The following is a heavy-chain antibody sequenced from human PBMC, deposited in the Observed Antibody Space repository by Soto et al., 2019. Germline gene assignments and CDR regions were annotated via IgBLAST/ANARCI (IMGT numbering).Heavy chain of an antibody. V-gene: IGHV1-8*01. CDR2: MNPNSRNT. D-gene: IGHD6-6*01. CDR3: ARQTSSSSTDYYYYYGMDV. Sequence: GASVKVSCKASGYTFTTYDINWVRQATGQGLEWMGWMNPNSRNTGYAQKFQGRVTMTSNTSISTAYMELSSLRSEDTAVYYCARQTSSSSTDYYYYYGMDVWGQGTTVTVSS. J-gene: IGHJ6*02. CDR1: GYTFTTYD.